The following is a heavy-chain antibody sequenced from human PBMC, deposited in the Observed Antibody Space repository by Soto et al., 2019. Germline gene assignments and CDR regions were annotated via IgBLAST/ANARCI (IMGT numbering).Heavy chain of an antibody. CDR1: GFTFSSYA. CDR3: AREGLRWLQSEFDY. J-gene: IGHJ4*01. D-gene: IGHD5-12*01. V-gene: IGHV3-30-3*01. Sequence: GGSLRLSCAASGFTFSSYAMHWVRQAPGKGLEWVAVISYDGSNKYYADSVKGRFTISRDNSKNTLYLQMNSLRAEDTAVYYCAREGLRWLQSEFDYCGHGTLVTVSS. CDR2: ISYDGSNK.